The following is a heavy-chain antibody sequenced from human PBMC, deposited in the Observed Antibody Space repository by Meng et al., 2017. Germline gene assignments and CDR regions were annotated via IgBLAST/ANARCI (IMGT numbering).Heavy chain of an antibody. CDR3: ARDGVGATEGYFDY. CDR1: GSTLSLYD. J-gene: IGHJ4*02. V-gene: IGHV1-69*06. CDR2: IIPIFGTA. Sequence: KKPGSSVKCSCKPAGSTLSLYDISWVRNAPGQGLEWMGGIIPIFGTANYAQKFQGRVTITADKSTSTAYMELSSLRSEDTAVYYCARDGVGATEGYFDYWGQGTLVTVSS. D-gene: IGHD1-26*01.